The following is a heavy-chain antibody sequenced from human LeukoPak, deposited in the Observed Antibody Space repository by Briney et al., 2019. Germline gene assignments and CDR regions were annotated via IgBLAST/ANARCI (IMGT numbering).Heavy chain of an antibody. D-gene: IGHD1-14*01. CDR1: GFTFSDHY. J-gene: IGHJ6*03. CDR3: AGDAARTPECHYYYIDV. Sequence: GGSLRLSCAASGFTFSDHYMDWVRQAPGKGLEWVGRTRNKANSYTTEYAASVKGRFTISRDDSKNSLYLQMNSLKTEDTAGYYCAGDAARTPECHYYYIDVWGKGTTVTVSS. CDR2: TRNKANSYTT. V-gene: IGHV3-72*01.